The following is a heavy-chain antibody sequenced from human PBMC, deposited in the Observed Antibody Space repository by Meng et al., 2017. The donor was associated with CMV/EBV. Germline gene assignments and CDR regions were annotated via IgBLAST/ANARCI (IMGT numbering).Heavy chain of an antibody. CDR1: GFTFSTSW. V-gene: IGHV3-74*01. J-gene: IGHJ3*02. CDR3: ASPRGVVRYAFDI. D-gene: IGHD2-15*01. Sequence: GGSLRLSCAASGFTFSTSWMHWVRQAPGKGLVWVARIDSDGSVSTYADSVKGRFTISRDNAKNTLYLQMNSLRAEDTAVYYCASPRGVVRYAFDIWGQGTVVTVSS. CDR2: IDSDGSVS.